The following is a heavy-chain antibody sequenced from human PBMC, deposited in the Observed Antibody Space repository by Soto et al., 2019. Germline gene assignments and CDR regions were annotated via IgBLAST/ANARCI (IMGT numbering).Heavy chain of an antibody. D-gene: IGHD3-10*01. V-gene: IGHV4-39*01. CDR2: IYYSGST. J-gene: IGHJ4*02. CDR3: ARQGGILWFGELFGTQQPTRLDY. CDR1: GGSISSSSYY. Sequence: SETLSLTCTVSGGSISSSSYYWGWIRQPPGKGLEWIGSIYYSGSTYYNPSLKSRVTISVDTSKNQFSLKLSSVTAADTAVYYCARQGGILWFGELFGTQQPTRLDYWGQGTLVTVSS.